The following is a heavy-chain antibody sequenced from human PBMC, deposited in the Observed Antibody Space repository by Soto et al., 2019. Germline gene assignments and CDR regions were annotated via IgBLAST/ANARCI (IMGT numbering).Heavy chain of an antibody. Sequence: QITLKESGPALVKPTQTLTLTCTFSGFSLSTSGVGVGWIRQPPGKALEWLAVIYWDDSKHYSPSRESRLTITKDTSKNQVVLTMTNMDPVDTATYFCAHKGYGDYPLDYWGQGTLVTVSS. CDR1: GFSLSTSGVG. J-gene: IGHJ4*02. CDR3: AHKGYGDYPLDY. D-gene: IGHD4-17*01. CDR2: IYWDDSK. V-gene: IGHV2-5*02.